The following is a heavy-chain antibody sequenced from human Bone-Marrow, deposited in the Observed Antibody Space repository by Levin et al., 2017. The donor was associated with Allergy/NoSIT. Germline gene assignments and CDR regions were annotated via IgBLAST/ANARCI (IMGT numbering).Heavy chain of an antibody. Sequence: PGGSLRLSCKASGGTFSSYIITWVRQAPGQGLEWMGVILPTFDAPKYAQKFQGRVTITADESSKTVYMELSNLRSEDTAVYYCARGRGTVVVPVAMVPYDTWGQGTQVTVSS. J-gene: IGHJ5*02. CDR3: ARGRGTVVVPVAMVPYDT. CDR1: GGTFSSYI. V-gene: IGHV1-69*01. D-gene: IGHD2-2*01. CDR2: ILPTFDAP.